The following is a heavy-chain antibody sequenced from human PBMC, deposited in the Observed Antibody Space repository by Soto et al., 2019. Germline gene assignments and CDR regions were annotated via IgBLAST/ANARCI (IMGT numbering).Heavy chain of an antibody. Sequence: GVLRLSCAASGFTFSSYDMHWVRQATGKGLEWVSAIGTAGDTYYPGSVKGRFTISRENAKNSLYLQMNSLRAGDTAVYYCARGLRYFDWSDAFDIWGQGTMVTVSS. CDR1: GFTFSSYD. CDR2: IGTAGDT. V-gene: IGHV3-13*01. D-gene: IGHD3-9*01. CDR3: ARGLRYFDWSDAFDI. J-gene: IGHJ3*02.